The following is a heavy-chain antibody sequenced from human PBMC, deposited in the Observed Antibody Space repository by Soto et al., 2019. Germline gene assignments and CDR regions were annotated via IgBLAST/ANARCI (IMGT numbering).Heavy chain of an antibody. V-gene: IGHV1-69*12. CDR3: ARVRRGNPSGYFQH. D-gene: IGHD2-15*01. J-gene: IGHJ1*01. Sequence: QVQLVQSGAEVKKPGSSVKVSCKASGGTFSSYAISWVRQAPGQGLEWMGGIIPIFGTANYAQKFQGRVTINADDSTSTAYMELSSLRSEDTAVYYCARVRRGNPSGYFQHWGQGTLVTVSS. CDR1: GGTFSSYA. CDR2: IIPIFGTA.